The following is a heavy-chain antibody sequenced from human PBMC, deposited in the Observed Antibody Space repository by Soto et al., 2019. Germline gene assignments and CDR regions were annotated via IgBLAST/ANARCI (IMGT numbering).Heavy chain of an antibody. V-gene: IGHV3-23*01. CDR1: GFTFTSYA. Sequence: PGGSLRLSCAPSGFTFTSYAMSWVRQAPGKGLEWVSAISGSGGSTYYADSVKGRFTISRDNSKNTLSLQMNSLRDEDTAVYSCAKDSNTPICSGGSCYPGYWGQGTLVTVSS. CDR2: ISGSGGST. D-gene: IGHD2-15*01. CDR3: AKDSNTPICSGGSCYPGY. J-gene: IGHJ4*02.